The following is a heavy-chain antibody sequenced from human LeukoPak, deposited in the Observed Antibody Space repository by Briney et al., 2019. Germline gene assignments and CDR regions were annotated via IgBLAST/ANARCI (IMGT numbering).Heavy chain of an antibody. CDR3: ARDPLYGSGSLNWFDP. J-gene: IGHJ5*02. V-gene: IGHV1-18*01. D-gene: IGHD3-10*01. Sequence: ASVKVSCKASGYTFTSYGISWVRQAPGQGLEWMGWISAYNGNTNYAQKLQGRVTMTTDTSTSTAYMELRSLRSGDTAVYYCARDPLYGSGSLNWFDPWGQGTLVTVSS. CDR2: ISAYNGNT. CDR1: GYTFTSYG.